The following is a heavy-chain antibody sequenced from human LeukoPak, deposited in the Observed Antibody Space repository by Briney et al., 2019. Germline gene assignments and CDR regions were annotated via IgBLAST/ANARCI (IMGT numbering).Heavy chain of an antibody. CDR2: INHSGST. D-gene: IGHD4-23*01. CDR3: ARVLRWSMYYFDY. CDR1: GGSFSGYY. J-gene: IGHJ4*02. Sequence: SETLSLTCAVYGGSFSGYYWSWIRQPPGKGLEWIGEINHSGSTNYNQSLKSRVTISVDTSKNQFSLKLSSVTAADTAVYYCARVLRWSMYYFDYWGQGTLVTVSS. V-gene: IGHV4-34*01.